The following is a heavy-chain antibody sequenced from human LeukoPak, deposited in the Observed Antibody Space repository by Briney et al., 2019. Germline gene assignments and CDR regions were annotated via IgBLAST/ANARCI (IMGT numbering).Heavy chain of an antibody. J-gene: IGHJ4*02. V-gene: IGHV3-7*01. CDR3: ARDGPWGYFDS. CDR2: IKEDGSEK. CDR1: GFTFITYS. Sequence: GGSLRLSYVASGFTFITYSMNWVRQAPGKGLEWVANIKEDGSEKYYVDSVKGRFTISRDNAKNSLYLQMNSLRAEDTALYYCARDGPWGYFDSWGQGTLVTVSS. D-gene: IGHD7-27*01.